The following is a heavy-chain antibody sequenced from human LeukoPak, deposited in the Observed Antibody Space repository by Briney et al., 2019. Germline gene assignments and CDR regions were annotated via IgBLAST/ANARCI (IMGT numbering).Heavy chain of an antibody. J-gene: IGHJ6*02. CDR3: ARGPTVTFNYHYGMDV. CDR2: TRTKAKDYTT. D-gene: IGHD4-17*01. V-gene: IGHV3-72*01. Sequence: GGSLRLSCATSGFTFSDHYMDWVRQAPGKGLEWVARTRTKAKDYTTEYAASVKGRFAVSRDESMHSLYLQMNSLKTEDTAVYYCARGPTVTFNYHYGMDVWGQGTTVTVSS. CDR1: GFTFSDHY.